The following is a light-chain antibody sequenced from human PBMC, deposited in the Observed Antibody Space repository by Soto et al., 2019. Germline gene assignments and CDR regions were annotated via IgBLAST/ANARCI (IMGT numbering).Light chain of an antibody. Sequence: DIQTTQSPSTVSAYVGNRLTIPWGAGQSITHCLPWYQQRPGKAPKLLIHDVSSLQSGVPSRLSGSGSGTEFTLTIRSLQTDDFSAYYCQHYRMYSTWTFGQGTKVDIK. CDR3: QHYRMYSTWT. CDR1: QSITHC. V-gene: IGKV1-5*01. J-gene: IGKJ1*01. CDR2: DVS.